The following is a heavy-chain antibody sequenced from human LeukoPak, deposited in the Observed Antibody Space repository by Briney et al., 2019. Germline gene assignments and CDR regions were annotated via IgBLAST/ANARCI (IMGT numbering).Heavy chain of an antibody. J-gene: IGHJ4*02. CDR2: IYNSEIT. CDR1: GGSISSSSSH. D-gene: IGHD4-23*01. V-gene: IGHV4-61*01. Sequence: PSETLSLTCTVSGGSISSSSSHWSWIRQPPGKGLEWIGYIYNSEITNYNASLKSRVTISVDTSKNQFSLNLLSVTSADTAVYYCARGLRWNDYWGQGTLVTVSS. CDR3: ARGLRWNDY.